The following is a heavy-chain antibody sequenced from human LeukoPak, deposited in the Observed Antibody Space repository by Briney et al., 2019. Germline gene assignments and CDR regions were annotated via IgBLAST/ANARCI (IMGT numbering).Heavy chain of an antibody. V-gene: IGHV4-39*01. Sequence: PSETLSLTCTVSGGSISSSSYYWGWIRQPPGKGLEWIGSIYYSGSTYYNPSLKSRVTVSVDTSRNQFSLKLSSVTAADTAVYYCARYPYYYDSSGYYPLAWYFDLWGRGTLVTVSS. CDR1: GGSISSSSYY. CDR3: ARYPYYYDSSGYYPLAWYFDL. D-gene: IGHD3-22*01. J-gene: IGHJ2*01. CDR2: IYYSGST.